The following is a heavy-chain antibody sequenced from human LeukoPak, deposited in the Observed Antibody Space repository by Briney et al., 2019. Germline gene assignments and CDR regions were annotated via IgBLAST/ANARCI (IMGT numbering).Heavy chain of an antibody. CDR1: GGSFSGYY. V-gene: IGHV4-34*01. Sequence: PSETLSLTCAVYGGSFSGYYWSWIRQPPGKGLEWIGEINHSGSTNYNPSLKSRVTISVDTSKNQFSLKLSSVTAADTAVYYCASTKYYYGSGSYFRPRAYYYYMDVWGKGTTVTISS. D-gene: IGHD3-10*01. CDR3: ASTKYYYGSGSYFRPRAYYYYMDV. CDR2: INHSGST. J-gene: IGHJ6*03.